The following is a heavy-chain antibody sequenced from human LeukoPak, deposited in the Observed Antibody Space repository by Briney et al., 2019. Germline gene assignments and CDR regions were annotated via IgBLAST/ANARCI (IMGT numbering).Heavy chain of an antibody. CDR1: GYTFTSYD. CDR2: MNPNSGNT. CDR3: ARAPWGYCSGGSCPRAAFDI. D-gene: IGHD2-15*01. Sequence: ASVKVSCKASGYTFTSYDVNWVRQATGQGREWMGWMNPNSGNTGYAQKFQGRVTMTRNTSISTAYMELSSLRSEDTAVYYCARAPWGYCSGGSCPRAAFDIWSQGTMVTVSS. V-gene: IGHV1-8*01. J-gene: IGHJ3*02.